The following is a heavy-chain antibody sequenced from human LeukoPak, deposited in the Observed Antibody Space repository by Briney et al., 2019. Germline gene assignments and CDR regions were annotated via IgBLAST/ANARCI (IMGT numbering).Heavy chain of an antibody. J-gene: IGHJ4*02. CDR1: GGSFSGYY. CDR2: INHSGST. CDR3: ARHYYDSSGYYYDPNYFDY. D-gene: IGHD3-22*01. V-gene: IGHV4-34*01. Sequence: SETLSLTCAVYGGSFSGYYWSWIRQPPGRGLEWIGEINHSGSTNYNPSLKSRVTISVDTSKNQFSLKLSSVTAADTAVYYCARHYYDSSGYYYDPNYFDYWGQGTLVTVSS.